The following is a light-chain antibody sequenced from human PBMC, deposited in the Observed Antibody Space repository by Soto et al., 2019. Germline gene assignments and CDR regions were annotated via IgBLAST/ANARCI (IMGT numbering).Light chain of an antibody. V-gene: IGKV1-5*03. CDR2: KAS. Sequence: DIQMTQSPSTLSASVGDRVTITCRASQSISSWLDWYQQKPGKAPKLLIYKASSLESGVPSRFSGSGSGTEFTLTIISLQPDDFATYYCQQYNSYWTFGQGTKVEIK. CDR1: QSISSW. CDR3: QQYNSYWT. J-gene: IGKJ1*01.